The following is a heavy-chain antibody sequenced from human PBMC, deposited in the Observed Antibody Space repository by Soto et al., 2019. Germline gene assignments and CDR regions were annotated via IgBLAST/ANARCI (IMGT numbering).Heavy chain of an antibody. Sequence: SETLPLTCTVSVGSTSSSTYSLGWIRQPAGKGLEWIWSIYNSWVDYNPSLKSRVTISLYTSKTQFSRRLTSVTAADTALYYCARHPTGFPNWIDPWGQGIMVTVS. CDR3: ARHPTGFPNWIDP. D-gene: IGHD2-15*01. CDR1: VGSTSSSTYS. V-gene: IGHV4-39*01. CDR2: IYNSWV. J-gene: IGHJ5*02.